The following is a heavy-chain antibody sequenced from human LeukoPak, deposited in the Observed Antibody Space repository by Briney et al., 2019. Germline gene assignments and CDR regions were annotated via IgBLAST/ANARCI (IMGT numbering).Heavy chain of an antibody. D-gene: IGHD2-2*01. CDR1: GFTFSSYA. CDR3: AKGAYCSSTSCYFLGGDGNRDSKGAFDI. CDR2: ISGSGGST. Sequence: PGGSLRLSCAASGFTFSSYAMHWVRQAPGKGLEWVSAISGSGGSTFYADSVKGRFTISRDNSKNTLYLQMNSLRAEDTAVYYCAKGAYCSSTSCYFLGGDGNRDSKGAFDIWGQGKMVTVSS. J-gene: IGHJ3*02. V-gene: IGHV3-23*01.